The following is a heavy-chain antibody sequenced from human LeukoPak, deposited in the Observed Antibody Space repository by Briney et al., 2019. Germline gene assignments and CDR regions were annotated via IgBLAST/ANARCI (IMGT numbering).Heavy chain of an antibody. CDR3: ARTPTYYDILTDYPYYFDY. Sequence: PGGSLRLSCAVSGFTFSDYYMSWVRQAPGKGLEWVSYISSTSSQTNYADSVKGRFIISRDNAKNSLYLQMNSLRADDTAVYYCARTPTYYDILTDYPYYFDYWGQGTLVTVSS. CDR1: GFTFSDYY. D-gene: IGHD3-9*01. V-gene: IGHV3-11*03. CDR2: ISSTSSQT. J-gene: IGHJ4*02.